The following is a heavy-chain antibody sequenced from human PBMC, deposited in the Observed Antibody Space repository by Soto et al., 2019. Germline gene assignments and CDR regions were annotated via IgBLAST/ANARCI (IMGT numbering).Heavy chain of an antibody. CDR2: ISFDGSKK. CDR1: GFTFSRYG. J-gene: IGHJ4*02. D-gene: IGHD4-4*01. CDR3: AKEAGSVTFDF. V-gene: IGHV3-30*18. Sequence: QVQLVESGGGVVQPGRSLRLSCAAPGFTFSRYGMHWVRQAPGKGLEWVAVISFDGSKKYYAESVTGRFTISRDNSKNTLYLQVNSLRAEDTAVYYCAKEAGSVTFDFWGQGTLVTVSS.